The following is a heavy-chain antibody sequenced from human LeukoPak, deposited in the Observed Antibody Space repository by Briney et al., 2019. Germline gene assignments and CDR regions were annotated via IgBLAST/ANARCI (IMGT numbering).Heavy chain of an antibody. CDR2: INWNGGST. CDR3: ARGLTAHDFWSGYYGPFDP. D-gene: IGHD3-3*01. J-gene: IGHJ5*02. V-gene: IGHV3-20*04. Sequence: PGGSLRLSCVASGFTFDDYGMSWVRQAPGKGLEWVSGINWNGGSTGYADSVKGRFTISRDNAKNSLYLQMNSLRAEDTALYYCARGLTAHDFWSGYYGPFDPWGQGTLVTVSS. CDR1: GFTFDDYG.